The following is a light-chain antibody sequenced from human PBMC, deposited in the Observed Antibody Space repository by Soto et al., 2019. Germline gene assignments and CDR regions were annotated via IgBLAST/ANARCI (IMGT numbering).Light chain of an antibody. CDR2: QAS. J-gene: IGKJ1*01. CDR3: QQYHSYKA. Sequence: IQMTQSPSTLSASVGDRVTITCRASQSVNNWLAWYQQRPGKAPKVLIYQASSLQSGVPSRFSGSGSGTEFTLTISSLQPDDFATYYCQQYHSYKAFGQGTKVDIK. CDR1: QSVNNW. V-gene: IGKV1-5*03.